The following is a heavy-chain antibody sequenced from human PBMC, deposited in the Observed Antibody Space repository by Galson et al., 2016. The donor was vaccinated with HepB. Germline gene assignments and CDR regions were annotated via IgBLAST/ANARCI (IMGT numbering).Heavy chain of an antibody. CDR2: INAGNGYT. CDR1: GYTFTSYA. J-gene: IGHJ4*02. D-gene: IGHD3-10*01. V-gene: IGHV1-3*01. CDR3: ARTGRMVRGLITIFDY. Sequence: SVKVSCKASGYTFTSYAMHWVRQAPGQRLEWMGWINAGNGYTKYSQTFQGRVTITRDTSASTAYMELSSLRSEDTAVYYCARTGRMVRGLITIFDYWGQGTLVTVSS.